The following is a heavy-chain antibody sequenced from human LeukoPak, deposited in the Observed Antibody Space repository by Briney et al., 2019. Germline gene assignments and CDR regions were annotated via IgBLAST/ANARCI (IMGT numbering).Heavy chain of an antibody. V-gene: IGHV1-18*01. CDR3: ARDGRFAAYEPDY. D-gene: IGHD1-26*01. CDR1: GLTFSNYG. J-gene: IGHJ4*02. CDR2: ISAYDGNT. Sequence: ASVKVSCKASGLTFSNYGITWVRQAPGQGLEWVGWISAYDGNTNYAQKFQGRVTMTTDTSTSTAHMELRSLRYDDTAVYYCARDGRFAAYEPDYWGQGTLVTVSS.